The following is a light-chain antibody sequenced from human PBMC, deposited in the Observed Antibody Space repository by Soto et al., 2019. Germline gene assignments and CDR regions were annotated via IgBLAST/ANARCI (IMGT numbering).Light chain of an antibody. Sequence: DIQMTQSPSTLSASVGDRVTITCRASQSISSWLAWYQQKPGKAPKLPIYKASSLESGVPSRFSGSGSGTEFTLTISSLHPDDFATYYCQQYNSYSQTFGQGTKVDIK. CDR3: QQYNSYSQT. CDR2: KAS. V-gene: IGKV1-5*03. CDR1: QSISSW. J-gene: IGKJ1*01.